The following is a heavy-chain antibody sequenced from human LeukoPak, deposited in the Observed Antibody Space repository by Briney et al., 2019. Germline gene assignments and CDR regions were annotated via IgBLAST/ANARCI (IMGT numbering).Heavy chain of an antibody. J-gene: IGHJ5*02. CDR2: INSDGSST. CDR1: GFTFSSYW. Sequence: GGSLRLSCAASGFTFSSYWMHWVRQAPGKGLVWDSRINSDGSSTSYADSVKGRFTISRDNAKNTLHLQMNSLRVEDTAVYYCAREIDAWGQGTLVTVSS. V-gene: IGHV3-74*01. CDR3: AREIDA.